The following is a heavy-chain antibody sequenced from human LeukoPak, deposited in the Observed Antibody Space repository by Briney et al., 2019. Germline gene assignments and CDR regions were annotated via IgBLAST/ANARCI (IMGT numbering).Heavy chain of an antibody. V-gene: IGHV3-20*01. J-gene: IGHJ6*02. D-gene: IGHD5-18*01. CDR2: INWNGGST. CDR1: GFTFDDYG. Sequence: GGSLRLSRAASGFTFDDYGMSWVRQAPGKGLEWVSGINWNGGSTGYADSVKGRFTISRDNAKNSLYLLMNSLRAEDTALYHCARGGYSYGTENYYYGMDVWGQGTTVTVSS. CDR3: ARGGYSYGTENYYYGMDV.